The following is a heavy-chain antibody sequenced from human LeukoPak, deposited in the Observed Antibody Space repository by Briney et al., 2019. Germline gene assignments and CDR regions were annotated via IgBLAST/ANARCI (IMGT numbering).Heavy chain of an antibody. D-gene: IGHD3-16*01. Sequence: GASVKVSCKVSGYNFNELSMHWVRRAPGKGLEWMGGFDPEDGETIYAQKVQGRVTMTEDTSTDTAYMELSSLRSEDTAVYYCASADPRLYTIRYFEYWGQGTLVTVSS. CDR2: FDPEDGET. V-gene: IGHV1-24*01. CDR3: ASADPRLYTIRYFEY. CDR1: GYNFNELS. J-gene: IGHJ4*02.